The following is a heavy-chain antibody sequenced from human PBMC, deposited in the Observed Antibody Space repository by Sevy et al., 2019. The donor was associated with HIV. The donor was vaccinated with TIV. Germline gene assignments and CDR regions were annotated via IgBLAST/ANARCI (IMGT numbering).Heavy chain of an antibody. CDR3: GRDLPGIAARRDNYFDY. D-gene: IGHD6-6*01. J-gene: IGHJ4*02. CDR2: ISSSSSYI. Sequence: GGSLRLSCAASGFTFSSYSMNWVRQAPGKGLEWVSSISSSSSYIYYADSVKGRFTISRDNAKNSLYLQMNSLRAEDTAVYYCGRDLPGIAARRDNYFDYWGQGTLVTVSS. V-gene: IGHV3-21*01. CDR1: GFTFSSYS.